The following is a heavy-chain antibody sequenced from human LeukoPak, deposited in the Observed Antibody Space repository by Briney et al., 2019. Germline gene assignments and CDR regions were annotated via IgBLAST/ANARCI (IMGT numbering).Heavy chain of an antibody. CDR1: GSTFSSYS. CDR3: ARDPAAPVGALL. Sequence: GGSLRLYCAASGSTFSSYSINWVRQAPGKGLEWVSSISSSSSYIYYADSVKGRFTISRDNAKNSLYLQMNSLRAEDTAVYYCARDPAAPVGALLGGEGTLVTVSS. CDR2: ISSSSSYI. V-gene: IGHV3-21*01. D-gene: IGHD1-26*01. J-gene: IGHJ4*02.